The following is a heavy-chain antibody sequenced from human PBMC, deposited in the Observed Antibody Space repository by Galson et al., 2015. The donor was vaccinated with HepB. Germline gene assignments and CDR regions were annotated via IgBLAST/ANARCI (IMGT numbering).Heavy chain of an antibody. D-gene: IGHD5-24*01. Sequence: SLRLSCAASGFTFSSYGMHWVRQAPGKGLEWVAVIWYDGSNKYYADSVKGRFTISRDNSKNTLYLQMNSLRAEDTAVYYCARAGAGSRGYNANYYYYYMDVWGKGTTVTVSS. CDR1: GFTFSSYG. V-gene: IGHV3-33*01. CDR3: ARAGAGSRGYNANYYYYYMDV. CDR2: IWYDGSNK. J-gene: IGHJ6*03.